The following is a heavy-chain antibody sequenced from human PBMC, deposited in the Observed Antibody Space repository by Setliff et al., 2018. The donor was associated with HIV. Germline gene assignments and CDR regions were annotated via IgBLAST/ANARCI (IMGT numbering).Heavy chain of an antibody. CDR2: ISGYNDIT. J-gene: IGHJ4*02. CDR3: ARARSTSSHFDF. D-gene: IGHD6-6*01. V-gene: IGHV1-18*01. Sequence: GASVKVSCKTSGYSFTTYGITWVRQAPGQGLEWMGWISGYNDITDYSQKFQGRLSMTTDTSTSTAYMELRSLTSDDTAFYYCARARSTSSHFDFWGQGALVTVSS. CDR1: GYSFTTYG.